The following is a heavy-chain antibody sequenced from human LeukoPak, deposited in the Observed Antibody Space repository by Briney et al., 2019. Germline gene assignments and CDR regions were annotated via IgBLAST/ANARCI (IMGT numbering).Heavy chain of an antibody. D-gene: IGHD1-26*01. CDR3: ARGWSGSYYSHYYYYMDV. Sequence: ASVKVSCKASGYTFTGYYMHWVRQAPGQGLEWMGWINPNSGGTNYAQKFQGRVTMTKDTSISTAYMELSRLRSDDTAVYYCARGWSGSYYSHYYYYMDVWGKGTTVTVSS. CDR1: GYTFTGYY. V-gene: IGHV1-2*02. J-gene: IGHJ6*03. CDR2: INPNSGGT.